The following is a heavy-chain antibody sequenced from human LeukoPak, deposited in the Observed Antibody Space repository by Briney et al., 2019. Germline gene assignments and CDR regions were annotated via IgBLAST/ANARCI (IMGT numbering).Heavy chain of an antibody. CDR2: IWYDGSNK. CDR3: AKGPSYGDYVAAFDI. Sequence: GGSLRLSCAASGFTFSSYGMHWVRQAPGKGLEWVAVIWYDGSNKYYADSVKGRFTISRDNSKNTLYLQMNSLRAEDTAVYYCAKGPSYGDYVAAFDIWGQGTMVTVSP. J-gene: IGHJ3*02. V-gene: IGHV3-33*06. CDR1: GFTFSSYG. D-gene: IGHD4-17*01.